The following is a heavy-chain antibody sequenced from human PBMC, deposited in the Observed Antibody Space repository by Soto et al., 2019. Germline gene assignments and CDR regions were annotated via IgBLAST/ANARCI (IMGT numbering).Heavy chain of an antibody. J-gene: IGHJ4*02. CDR3: ARDHITYYDILTGYPRVFDY. Sequence: GASVKGSCKASWYTFTSYGISWVRQAPGQGLEWMGWISAYNGNTNYAQKLQGRVTMTTDTSTSTAYMELRSLRSDDTAVYYCARDHITYYDILTGYPRVFDYWGQGTLVTVS. D-gene: IGHD3-9*01. CDR2: ISAYNGNT. CDR1: WYTFTSYG. V-gene: IGHV1-18*04.